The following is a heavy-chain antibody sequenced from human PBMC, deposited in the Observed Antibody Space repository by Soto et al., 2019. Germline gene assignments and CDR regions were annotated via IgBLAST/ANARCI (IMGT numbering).Heavy chain of an antibody. D-gene: IGHD2-15*01. Sequence: QVQLVQSGAEVKKPGSSVKVSCKASGGTFSSYAISWVRQAPGQGLEWMGGIIPIFGTANYAQKFQGRVTITADESTSTAYMELSSLRSEDTAVYYCARSYCSGGSCYSAYYYGMAVWGQGTTVTVSS. CDR1: GGTFSSYA. CDR2: IIPIFGTA. J-gene: IGHJ6*02. V-gene: IGHV1-69*01. CDR3: ARSYCSGGSCYSAYYYGMAV.